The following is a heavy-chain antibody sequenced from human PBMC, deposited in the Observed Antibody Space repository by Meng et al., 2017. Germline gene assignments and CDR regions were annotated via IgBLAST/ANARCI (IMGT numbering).Heavy chain of an antibody. CDR3: ARRRGNDAFDI. J-gene: IGHJ3*02. Sequence: LTGAASGFTFSSYAMHWVRQAPGKGLEWVAVISYDGSNKYYADSVKGRFTISRDNSKNTLYLQMNSLRAEDTAVYYCARRRGNDAFDIWGQGTMVTVSS. CDR1: GFTFSSYA. D-gene: IGHD3-10*01. V-gene: IGHV3-30*04. CDR2: ISYDGSNK.